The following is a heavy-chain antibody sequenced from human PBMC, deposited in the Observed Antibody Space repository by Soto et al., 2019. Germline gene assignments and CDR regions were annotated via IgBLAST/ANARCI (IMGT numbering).Heavy chain of an antibody. CDR1: CGSLSRYY. CDR2: IYYSGIA. V-gene: IGHV4-59*01. Sequence: SETLSLTCSVSCGSLSRYYWTWIRQPPGKGLQYIGYIYYSGIANYNPSLKSRVTISVDTSKNQFSLKVKSVTAADTAVYYCTRDGSPFALDVWGLGTSVTVSS. CDR3: TRDGSPFALDV. J-gene: IGHJ6*02.